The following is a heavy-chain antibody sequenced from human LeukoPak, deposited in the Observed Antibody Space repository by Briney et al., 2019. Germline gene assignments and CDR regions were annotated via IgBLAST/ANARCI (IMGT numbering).Heavy chain of an antibody. D-gene: IGHD1-20*01. CDR1: GFTFSNYA. J-gene: IGHJ4*02. CDR3: AKENNWNDGRFNYFDY. Sequence: HTGGSLRLSCAASGFTFSNYAMSWVRQAPGKGLEWVSVISGSGGSTYYADSVEGRFTISRDNSKNTLYLQMNGLRADDTAVYYCAKENNWNDGRFNYFDYWGQGTLVTVSS. V-gene: IGHV3-23*01. CDR2: ISGSGGST.